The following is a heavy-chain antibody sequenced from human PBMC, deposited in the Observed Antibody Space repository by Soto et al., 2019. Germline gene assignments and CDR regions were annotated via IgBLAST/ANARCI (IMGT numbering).Heavy chain of an antibody. Sequence: GESLKISCKGSGYSFTSYWIGWVRQMPGKGLEWMGIIYPGDSDTRYSPSFQGQVTISADKSISTAYLQWSSLKASDTAMYYCARHVGYYDSSGYYYLDYWGQGTLVTVSS. J-gene: IGHJ4*02. D-gene: IGHD3-22*01. V-gene: IGHV5-51*01. CDR2: IYPGDSDT. CDR3: ARHVGYYDSSGYYYLDY. CDR1: GYSFTSYW.